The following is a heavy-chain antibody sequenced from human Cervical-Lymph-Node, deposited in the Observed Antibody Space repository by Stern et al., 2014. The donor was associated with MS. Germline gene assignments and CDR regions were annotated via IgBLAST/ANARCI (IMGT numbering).Heavy chain of an antibody. CDR2: IDWDDDK. D-gene: IGHD6-6*01. V-gene: IGHV2-70*01. CDR1: GFSLTTSGMC. J-gene: IGHJ3*02. CDR3: ARFYSSSSFADAFDI. Sequence: ESGPALVKPTQTLTLTCTFSGFSLTTSGMCVSWIRQPPGKAIEWLPFIDWDDDKSYNTSLKTRLTISKDTSKNQVVLTMTNMDPVDTATYYCARFYSSSSFADAFDIWGQGTMVTVSS.